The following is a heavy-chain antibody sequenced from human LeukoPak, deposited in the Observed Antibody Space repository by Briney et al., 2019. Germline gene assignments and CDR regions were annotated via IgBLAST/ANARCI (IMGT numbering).Heavy chain of an antibody. V-gene: IGHV1-2*02. D-gene: IGHD3-10*01. J-gene: IGHJ4*02. CDR1: GYTFTGYY. CDR3: ARDVTMVRGVIY. CDR2: INPNSGGT. Sequence: ASVKVSCKASGYTFTGYYTHWVRQAPAQGLEWMGWINPNSGGTNYAQKFQGRVTMTRATSISTAYMELSRLRSDDPAVYYCARDVTMVRGVIYWGQGTLVTVCS.